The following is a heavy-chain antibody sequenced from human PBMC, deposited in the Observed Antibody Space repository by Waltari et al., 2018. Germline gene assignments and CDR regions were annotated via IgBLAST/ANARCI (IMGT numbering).Heavy chain of an antibody. V-gene: IGHV4-59*11. D-gene: IGHD2-8*01. CDR3: ARATGLGRLMDY. CDR2: IYYSGST. CDR1: GGSISSHY. J-gene: IGHJ4*02. Sequence: QVQLQESGPGLVKPSETLSLTCTVSGGSISSHYWSWIRQPPGKGLEWIGYIYYSGSTNYNPSLKSRVTISVDTSKNQFSLKLSSVTAADTAVYYFARATGLGRLMDYWGQGTLVTVSS.